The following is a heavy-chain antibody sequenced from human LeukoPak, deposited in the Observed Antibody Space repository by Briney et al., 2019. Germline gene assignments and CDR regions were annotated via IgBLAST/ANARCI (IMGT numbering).Heavy chain of an antibody. CDR3: AKREKGTTGRFFDY. D-gene: IGHD4-17*01. CDR1: GFTFTNYA. Sequence: PGGSLRLSCAASGFTFTNYAMTWVRQAPGKGLEWVSGISEGVGNTYYADSVKGRFTISRDHSKNTLYLQMNSRRAEDTALYYCAKREKGTTGRFFDYWGQGTLVTVSS. CDR2: ISEGVGNT. V-gene: IGHV3-23*01. J-gene: IGHJ4*02.